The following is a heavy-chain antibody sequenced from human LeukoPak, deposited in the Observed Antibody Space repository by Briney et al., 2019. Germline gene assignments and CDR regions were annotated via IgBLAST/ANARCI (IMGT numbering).Heavy chain of an antibody. CDR1: GFTFSSYG. CDR3: AKKISGYDYNYYYGMDV. V-gene: IGHV3-23*01. CDR2: IGGGGGST. D-gene: IGHD5-12*01. J-gene: IGHJ6*02. Sequence: GGSLRLSCAASGFTFSSYGMSWVRQAPGKGPEWVSTIGGGGGSTYHANSVKGRFTISRDDSKNTLYLQMNSLRAEDTAVYYCAKKISGYDYNYYYGMDVWGQGTTVTVSS.